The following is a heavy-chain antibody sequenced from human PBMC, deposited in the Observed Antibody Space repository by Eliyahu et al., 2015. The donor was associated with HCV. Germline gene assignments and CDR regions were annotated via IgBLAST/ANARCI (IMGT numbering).Heavy chain of an antibody. J-gene: IGHJ6*02. CDR3: TTGGSSNPYYYYYGMDV. CDR2: IKSKTDGGTT. D-gene: IGHD2-2*01. CDR1: GFTFSNAW. Sequence: EVQLVESGGGLVKPGGSLRLSCAASGFTFSNAWXXWVRQAPGKGLEWVGRIKSKTDGGTTDYAAPVKGRFTISRDDSKNTLYLQMNSLKTEDTAVYYCTTGGSSNPYYYYYGMDVWGQGTTVTVSS. V-gene: IGHV3-15*01.